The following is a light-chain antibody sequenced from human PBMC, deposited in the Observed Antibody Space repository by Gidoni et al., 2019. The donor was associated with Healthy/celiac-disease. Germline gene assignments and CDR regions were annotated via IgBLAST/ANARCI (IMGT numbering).Light chain of an antibody. Sequence: EIVLTQSPDTLSLSPGERAPLSCRASQSVSSSSLAWYQQKPGQAPRLLNHGASSRAAGIPDRFSGSGSGTDFTLTISKLESEDFAVFYWQQYGTSGLTFGGGTKVEI. CDR3: QQYGTSGLT. CDR2: GAS. CDR1: QSVSSSS. J-gene: IGKJ4*01. V-gene: IGKV3-20*01.